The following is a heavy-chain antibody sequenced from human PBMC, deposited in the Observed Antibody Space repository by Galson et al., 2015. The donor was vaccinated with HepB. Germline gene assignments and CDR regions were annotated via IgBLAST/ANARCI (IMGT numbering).Heavy chain of an antibody. Sequence: SVTVSCKASGSTFTSYGISWVRQAPGQGLEWMGWISTYNGNTNYAQKFQGRVTMTTDTSTSTAYMELRSLRSDDTAVYYCARDQYPSRMTTVTTSRTTQSDYWGQGTLVTVPS. CDR3: ARDQYPSRMTTVTTSRTTQSDY. J-gene: IGHJ4*02. V-gene: IGHV1-18*04. CDR1: GSTFTSYG. CDR2: ISTYNGNT. D-gene: IGHD4-17*01.